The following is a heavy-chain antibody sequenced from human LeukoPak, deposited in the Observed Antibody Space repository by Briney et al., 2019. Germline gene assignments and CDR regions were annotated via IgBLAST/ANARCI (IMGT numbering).Heavy chain of an antibody. CDR1: GGSISSYY. CDR3: ARMGYSSGWYMVPPYYYYGMDV. Sequence: PSETLSLTCTVSGGSISSYYWSWIRQPPGKGLEWIGYIYYSGSTNYNPSLKSRVTISVDTSKNQFSLKLSSVTAADTAVYYCARMGYSSGWYMVPPYYYYGMDVWGQGTTVTVSS. CDR2: IYYSGST. V-gene: IGHV4-59*01. D-gene: IGHD6-19*01. J-gene: IGHJ6*02.